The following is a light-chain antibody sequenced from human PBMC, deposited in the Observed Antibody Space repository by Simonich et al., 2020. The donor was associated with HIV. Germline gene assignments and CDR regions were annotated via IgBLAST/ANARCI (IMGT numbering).Light chain of an antibody. CDR3: SSYTSSSTLV. CDR2: VVS. J-gene: IGLJ3*02. CDR1: SSDVGGYNY. V-gene: IGLV2-14*01. Sequence: QSALTQPASVSGSPGQSITISCTGTSSDVGGYNYVSWYQQHPGKAPKLMIYVVSKRPTGVSNRCSGSKSGNTASLTISGLQAEDEADYYCSSYTSSSTLVFGGGTKLTVL.